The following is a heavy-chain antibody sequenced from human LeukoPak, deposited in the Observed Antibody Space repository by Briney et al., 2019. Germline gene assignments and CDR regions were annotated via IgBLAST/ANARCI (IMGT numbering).Heavy chain of an antibody. Sequence: SETLSLTCAVYGGSFSGYYWSWIRQPPGKGLEWIGYIYYSGSTNYNPSLKSRVTISVDTSKNQFSLKLSSVTAADTAVYYCARVWDDGDYYFDYWGQGTLVTVSS. CDR1: GGSFSGYY. CDR2: IYYSGST. CDR3: ARVWDDGDYYFDY. D-gene: IGHD1-1*01. J-gene: IGHJ4*02. V-gene: IGHV4-59*12.